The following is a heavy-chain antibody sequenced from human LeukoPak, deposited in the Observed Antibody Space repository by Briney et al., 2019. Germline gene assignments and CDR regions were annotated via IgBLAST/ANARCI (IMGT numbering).Heavy chain of an antibody. Sequence: SETLSLTCTVSGGSISSYYWSWIRQPPGKGLEWIGYIYHSGSTYYNPSLKSRVTISVDTSKNQFSLKLNSVTATDTAVYYCARHYGPWGQGTLVTVSS. CDR3: ARHYGP. D-gene: IGHD3-16*01. V-gene: IGHV4-59*04. CDR2: IYHSGST. J-gene: IGHJ4*02. CDR1: GGSISSYY.